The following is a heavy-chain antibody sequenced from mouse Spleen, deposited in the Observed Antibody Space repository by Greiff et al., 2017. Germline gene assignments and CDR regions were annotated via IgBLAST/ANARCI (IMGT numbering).Heavy chain of an antibody. CDR3: AREDSSGFFPYFDY. CDR2: IYYSGTI. V-gene: IGHV3-5*01. J-gene: IGHJ2*01. CDR1: GISITTGNYR. D-gene: IGHD3-2*01. Sequence: EVQLQESGPGLVKPSQTVFLTCTVTGISITTGNYRWSWIRQFPGNKLEWIGYIYYSGTITYNPSLTSRTTITRDTPKNQFFLEMNSLTAEDTATYYCAREDSSGFFPYFDYWGQGTTLTVSS.